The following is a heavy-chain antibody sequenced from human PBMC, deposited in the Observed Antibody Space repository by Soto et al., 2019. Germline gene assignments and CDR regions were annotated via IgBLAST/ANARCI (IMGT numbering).Heavy chain of an antibody. CDR2: ISGGSTYT. Sequence: QVQLVESGGGLVKPGGSLRLSCAASGFTFSDYYMSWIRQAPGKGLEWVSYISGGSTYTNYVDSVKGRFTISGDNAKNSLYLQMNSLRGEDTAVYYCARDYSGTYSDYWGQGTLVTVS. CDR1: GFTFSDYY. CDR3: ARDYSGTYSDY. D-gene: IGHD1-26*01. J-gene: IGHJ4*02. V-gene: IGHV3-11*06.